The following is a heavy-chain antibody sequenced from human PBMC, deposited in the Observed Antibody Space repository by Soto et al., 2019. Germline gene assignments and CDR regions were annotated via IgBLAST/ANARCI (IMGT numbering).Heavy chain of an antibody. CDR2: IYHSGST. CDR3: ARERSAVADPIKRDY. D-gene: IGHD6-19*01. V-gene: IGHV4-4*02. Sequence: QVQLQESGPGLVKPSGTLSLTCAVSGGSISSSNWWSWVRQPPGKGLEWIGEIYHSGSTNYNPSLRSRVTISVDKSKNQFSLKLSSVTAADTAVYYCARERSAVADPIKRDYWGQGTLVTVSS. CDR1: GGSISSSNW. J-gene: IGHJ4*02.